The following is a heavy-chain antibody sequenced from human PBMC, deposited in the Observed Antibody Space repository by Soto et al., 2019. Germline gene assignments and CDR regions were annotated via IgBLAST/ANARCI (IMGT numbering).Heavy chain of an antibody. CDR3: ARLYSGSWYRFDY. D-gene: IGHD6-13*01. V-gene: IGHV3-21*01. J-gene: IGHJ4*02. CDR2: ISSSSSYI. CDR1: GFTFSTYS. Sequence: EVQLVESGGGLVKPGGSLRLSCAASGFTFSTYSMNWVRQAPGKGLEWVSSISSSSSYIYYADSVKGRFTISRDNAKNSLYLQMNSLRAEDTAVYYCARLYSGSWYRFDYWGQGTLVTVSS.